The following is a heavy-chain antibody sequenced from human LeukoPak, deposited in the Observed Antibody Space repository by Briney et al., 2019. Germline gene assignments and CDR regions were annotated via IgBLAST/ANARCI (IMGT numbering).Heavy chain of an antibody. J-gene: IGHJ3*02. Sequence: GESLKISWKGSGYSFTSFLIGWVRQMPGKGLEWMGIIYPGDSDTRYSPSFQCQVTISAARCIGTAYLQWRSLKASDAAMYYCAILDSGGYSDAFAIWGQRTMVTVYS. D-gene: IGHD3-22*01. CDR1: GYSFTSFL. V-gene: IGHV5-51*01. CDR2: IYPGDSDT. CDR3: AILDSGGYSDAFAI.